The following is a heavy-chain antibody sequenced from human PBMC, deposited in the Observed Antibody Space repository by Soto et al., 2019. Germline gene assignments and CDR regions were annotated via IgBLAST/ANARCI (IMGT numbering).Heavy chain of an antibody. Sequence: GGSLRLSCAASGFPFSSYVMHWVRQAPGKGLEWVAVIWYDGSTKSYADSVKGQFTISRDNPKNTLYLQMNSMRAEETAVYYCARDGGTWYSSRWSHDALDTWGQGTMVTVSS. CDR1: GFPFSSYV. CDR3: ARDGGTWYSSRWSHDALDT. V-gene: IGHV3-33*01. J-gene: IGHJ3*02. CDR2: IWYDGSTK. D-gene: IGHD6-13*01.